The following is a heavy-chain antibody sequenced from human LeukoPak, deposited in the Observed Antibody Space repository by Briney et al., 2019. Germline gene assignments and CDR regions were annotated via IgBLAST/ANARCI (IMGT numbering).Heavy chain of an antibody. CDR1: GYTFTSYY. J-gene: IGHJ4*02. Sequence: ASVKVSCKESGYTFTSYYMHWVRQAPGQGLEWMGIINPSGGSTSYAQKFQGRVTMTRDMSTSTVYMELSSLRSEDTAVYYCARENQEYDSSDDGFDYWGQGTLVTVSS. V-gene: IGHV1-46*01. D-gene: IGHD3-22*01. CDR2: INPSGGST. CDR3: ARENQEYDSSDDGFDY.